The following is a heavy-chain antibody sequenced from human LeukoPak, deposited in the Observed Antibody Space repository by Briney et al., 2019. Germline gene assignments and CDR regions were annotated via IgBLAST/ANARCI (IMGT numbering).Heavy chain of an antibody. CDR1: GFTFSSYD. Sequence: GESLRLSCAASGFTFSSYDMHWVRQATGKGLEWVSAIGTAGDTYYPGSVKGRFTISRENAKNSLYLQMNSLRAADTAVYYCARGTRLRLDQGFDYWGQGTLVTVSS. CDR3: ARGTRLRLDQGFDY. J-gene: IGHJ4*02. V-gene: IGHV3-13*01. CDR2: IGTAGDT. D-gene: IGHD5-12*01.